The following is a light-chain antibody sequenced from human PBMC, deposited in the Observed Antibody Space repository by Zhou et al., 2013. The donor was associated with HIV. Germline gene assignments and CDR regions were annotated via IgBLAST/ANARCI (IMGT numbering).Light chain of an antibody. CDR1: QNITTY. V-gene: IGKV1-39*01. CDR2: DAS. CDR3: LQSYSMFT. J-gene: IGKJ5*01. Sequence: DIQVTQSPSSLSASVGDRVTITCRASQNITTYLSWYQHKPGRAPKALIYDASSLESGVPSRFSGTGSGTDFTLTITSLQPEDFATYYCLQSYSMFTFGQGTRLEI.